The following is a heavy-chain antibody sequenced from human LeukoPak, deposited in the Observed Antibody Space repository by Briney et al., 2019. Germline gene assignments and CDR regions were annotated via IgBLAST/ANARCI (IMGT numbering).Heavy chain of an antibody. CDR1: GGSISSGGYS. CDR3: ARRWYYDFWSGYYTED. CDR2: IYHSGST. Sequence: PSQTLSLTCAVSGGSISSGGYSWSWIRQPPGKGLEWIGYIYHSGSTYYNPSLKSRVTISVDTSKNQFSLKLSSVTAADTAVYYCARRWYYDFWSGYYTEDWGQGTLVTVSS. D-gene: IGHD3-3*01. J-gene: IGHJ4*02. V-gene: IGHV4-30-2*01.